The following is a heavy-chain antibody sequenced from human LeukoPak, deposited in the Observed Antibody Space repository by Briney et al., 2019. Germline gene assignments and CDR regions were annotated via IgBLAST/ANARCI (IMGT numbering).Heavy chain of an antibody. V-gene: IGHV3-74*01. CDR3: ARSGRGGAFDL. Sequence: GGSLRLSCVASGFTFSSRDWMTWVRQAPGKGLVWISRIYRGGGRTNYADSVKGRFTISGDTAKNTLFLQMNSLRAEDTAVYFCARSGRGGAFDLWGQGTMVTVSS. CDR2: IYRGGGRT. CDR1: GFTFSSRDW. J-gene: IGHJ3*01. D-gene: IGHD1-26*01.